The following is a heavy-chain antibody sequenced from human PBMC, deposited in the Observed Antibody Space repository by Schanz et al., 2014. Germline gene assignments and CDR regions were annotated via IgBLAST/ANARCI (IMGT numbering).Heavy chain of an antibody. D-gene: IGHD3-16*01. J-gene: IGHJ3*01. CDR1: GYTFTSYG. V-gene: IGHV1-18*01. CDR3: VRVPSRDVSFDL. Sequence: QVQLVQSGAEVKKPGASVKVSCKASGYTFTSYGISWVRQAPGQGLEWMGWISPYNGNTNYAQKVQGRVTMTTDTSANTAYMELRSLRSDDTAHYYCVRVPSRDVSFDLWGQGTMVTVSS. CDR2: ISPYNGNT.